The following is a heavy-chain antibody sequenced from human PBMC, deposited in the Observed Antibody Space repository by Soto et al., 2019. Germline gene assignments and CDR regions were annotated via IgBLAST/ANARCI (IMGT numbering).Heavy chain of an antibody. CDR3: ERGPLAEIYYYYSYMTS. Sequence: GASVKVSCKASGGTFSSYTISWVRQAPGQGLEWMGRIIPILGIANYAQKFQGRVTITADKSTSTAYMELSSLRSEDTAVYYCERGPLAEIYYYYSYMTSGAKGPRSPSP. V-gene: IGHV1-69*02. CDR2: IIPILGIA. J-gene: IGHJ6*03. D-gene: IGHD2-21*01. CDR1: GGTFSSYT.